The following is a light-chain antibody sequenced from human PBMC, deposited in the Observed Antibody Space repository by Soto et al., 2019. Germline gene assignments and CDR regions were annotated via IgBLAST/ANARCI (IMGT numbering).Light chain of an antibody. CDR1: QSISNY. CDR2: AAS. CDR3: QQSYIIPIL. J-gene: IGKJ5*01. Sequence: EIQMTQSPASLSASEGDRLTITCRASQSISNYLNWYQHKPGKAPKLLIYAASSLQSGVPSRFSASGSGTDFTLTISSLQPEDFATYYCQQSYIIPILFGQGTRLEIK. V-gene: IGKV1-39*01.